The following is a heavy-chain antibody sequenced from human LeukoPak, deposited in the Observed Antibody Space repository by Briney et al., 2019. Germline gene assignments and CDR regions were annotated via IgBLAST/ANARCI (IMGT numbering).Heavy chain of an antibody. D-gene: IGHD1-26*01. Sequence: GGSLRLSCAASGFSFSGSAMHWVRQASGKGLEWVGRIRSKANTYATAYAASVKGRFTISRDDSENTAYLQMNSLKTEDTAVYYCTRPPGELENAFDIWGQGTMVTVSS. CDR2: IRSKANTYAT. CDR1: GFSFSGSA. J-gene: IGHJ3*02. CDR3: TRPPGELENAFDI. V-gene: IGHV3-73*01.